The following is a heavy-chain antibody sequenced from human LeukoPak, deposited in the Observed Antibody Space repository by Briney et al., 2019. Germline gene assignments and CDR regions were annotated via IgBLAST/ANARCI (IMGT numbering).Heavy chain of an antibody. Sequence: SVKVSCKASGGTFSSYAISWVRQAPGQGLEWMGGIIPIFGTANYAQKFQGRVTMTRDTSTSTVYMELSSLRSEDTAVYYCASSRGDDYGDYCGVWGQGTLVTVSS. D-gene: IGHD4-17*01. J-gene: IGHJ4*02. CDR2: IIPIFGTA. CDR1: GGTFSSYA. CDR3: ASSRGDDYGDYCGV. V-gene: IGHV1-69*05.